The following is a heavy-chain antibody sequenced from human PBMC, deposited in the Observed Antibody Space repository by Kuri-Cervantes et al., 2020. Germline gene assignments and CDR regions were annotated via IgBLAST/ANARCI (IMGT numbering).Heavy chain of an antibody. D-gene: IGHD1-1*01. CDR1: GFTFDDYG. CDR2: INWKGGST. CDR3: ARTLGTDYYYYYMDV. Sequence: GESLKISCAASGFTFDDYGMSWVRQAPGKGLEWVSGINWKGGSTGYVDSVKGRFTISRDNAKNSLYLQMNSLRAEDTALYYCARTLGTDYYYYYMDVWGKGTTVTVS. V-gene: IGHV3-20*04. J-gene: IGHJ6*03.